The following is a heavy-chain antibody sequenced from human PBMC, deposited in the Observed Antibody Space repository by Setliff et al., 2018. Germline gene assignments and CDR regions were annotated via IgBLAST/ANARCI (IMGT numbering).Heavy chain of an antibody. CDR3: ARDPRQNDNFWSGYYYYYYYGMDV. D-gene: IGHD3-3*01. CDR1: GGTFSSYA. J-gene: IGHJ6*02. Sequence: SVKVSCKASGGTFSSYAISWVRQAPGQGLEWMGGIIPIFGTANYAQKFQGRVTITRDTSASTAYMELSSLRSEDTAVYYCARDPRQNDNFWSGYYYYYYYGMDVWGQGTTVTVSS. V-gene: IGHV1-69*05. CDR2: IIPIFGTA.